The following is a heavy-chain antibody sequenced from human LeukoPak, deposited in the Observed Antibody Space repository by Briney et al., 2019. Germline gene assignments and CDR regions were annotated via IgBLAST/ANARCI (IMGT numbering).Heavy chain of an antibody. J-gene: IGHJ6*02. Sequence: GASVKVSCKASGYTFSSFGISWVRQAPGQGLEWMGWISAYNGNTDYAQELQGRVTMTTDTSTSTAYMELRSLGSDDTAVYYCARDRGYYDSSGYSMTFYGMDVWGQGTTVTVSS. V-gene: IGHV1-18*01. CDR3: ARDRGYYDSSGYSMTFYGMDV. CDR2: ISAYNGNT. D-gene: IGHD3-22*01. CDR1: GYTFSSFG.